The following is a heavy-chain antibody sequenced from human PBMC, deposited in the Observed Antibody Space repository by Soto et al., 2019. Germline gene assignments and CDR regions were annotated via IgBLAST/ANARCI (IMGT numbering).Heavy chain of an antibody. CDR2: ISGSGGTT. V-gene: IGHV3-23*01. J-gene: IGHJ1*01. CDR1: GFTFSKYA. CDR3: ARDQGYYDSSGYYYPEYFQH. D-gene: IGHD3-22*01. Sequence: GGSLRLSCAASGFTFSKYAMSWVRQAPGKGLESVSAISGSGGTTYYADSVKGRFTISRDNSKSTLYLQKNSLRAEDTAVYYCARDQGYYDSSGYYYPEYFQHWGQGTLVTVSS.